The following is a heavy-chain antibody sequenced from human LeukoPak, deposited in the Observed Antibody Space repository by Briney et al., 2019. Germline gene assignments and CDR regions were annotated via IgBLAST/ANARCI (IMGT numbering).Heavy chain of an antibody. CDR2: ISGSGGHA. Sequence: GGSLRLSCAASGFTFNSYAMSWVRQAPGKGLEWVSVISGSGGHANYADSVKGRFTISRDNSKNTLYLQMNSLRAEDKAVYYCAKFASGSYYSPFDFWGQGTLVTVSS. J-gene: IGHJ4*02. D-gene: IGHD3-10*01. CDR3: AKFASGSYYSPFDF. V-gene: IGHV3-23*01. CDR1: GFTFNSYA.